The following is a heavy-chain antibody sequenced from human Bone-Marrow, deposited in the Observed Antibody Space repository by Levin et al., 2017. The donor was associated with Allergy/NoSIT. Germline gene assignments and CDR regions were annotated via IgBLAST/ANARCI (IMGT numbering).Heavy chain of an antibody. V-gene: IGHV4-59*11. CDR1: GGSIRSHY. D-gene: IGHD3-22*01. J-gene: IGHJ2*01. CDR3: ATDSYYESSGYYSYWNFAL. Sequence: SETLSLTCKISGGSIRSHYWSWIRQPPGKGLEWIGYFYYSGTTNSYSGTTNYNPSLKSRVTMSVDGSRNQFSLNLTSVTAADTAMYYCATDSYYESSGYYSYWNFALWGRGTQVTVSS. CDR2: FYYSGTTNSYSGTT.